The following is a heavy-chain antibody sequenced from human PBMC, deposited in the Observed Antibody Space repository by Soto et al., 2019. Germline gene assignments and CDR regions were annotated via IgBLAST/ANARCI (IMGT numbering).Heavy chain of an antibody. CDR1: GFTFSSYS. Sequence: PGGSLRLSCAASGFTFSSYSMNWVRQAPGKGLEWVSSISSSSSYIYYADSVKGRFTISRDNAKNSLYLQMNSLRAEDTAVYYCARVGDIVVVPAATGMDVWGQGTTVTVSS. CDR3: ARVGDIVVVPAATGMDV. D-gene: IGHD2-2*01. CDR2: ISSSSSYI. J-gene: IGHJ6*02. V-gene: IGHV3-21*01.